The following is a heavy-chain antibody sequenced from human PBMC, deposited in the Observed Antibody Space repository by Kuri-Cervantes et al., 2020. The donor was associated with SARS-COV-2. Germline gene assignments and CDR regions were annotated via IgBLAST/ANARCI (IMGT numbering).Heavy chain of an antibody. CDR2: IYYSGST. J-gene: IGHJ6*02. CDR1: GGSISSGGYY. Sequence: LSCTVSGGSISSGGYYWSWIRQHPGNGLEWIGYIYYSGSTYYNPSLKSRVTISVDTSKNQFSLKLSSVTAADTAVYYCARVPFWSGYYKDYYYYGMDVWGQGTTVTVSS. D-gene: IGHD3-3*01. V-gene: IGHV4-31*03. CDR3: ARVPFWSGYYKDYYYYGMDV.